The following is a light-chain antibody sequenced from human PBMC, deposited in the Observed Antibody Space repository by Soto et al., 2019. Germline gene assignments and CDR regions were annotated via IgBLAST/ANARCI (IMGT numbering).Light chain of an antibody. CDR1: QSVSST. J-gene: IGKJ1*01. CDR2: GAS. V-gene: IGKV3-15*01. Sequence: EIVMTQSPATLSVSPGERATLSCRASQSVSSTLAWYQQKPGQAPRLLIYGASTRAPGIPARFSGSGSGTEFTLTISSLQSEDFAVYYCQQYNNWPRTFGQGTKVEIK. CDR3: QQYNNWPRT.